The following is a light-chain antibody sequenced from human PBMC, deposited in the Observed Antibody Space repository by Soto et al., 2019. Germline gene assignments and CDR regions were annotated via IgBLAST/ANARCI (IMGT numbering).Light chain of an antibody. J-gene: IGLJ1*01. V-gene: IGLV2-14*01. CDR3: SSYTATGTLGV. CDR1: SSDVGAYNL. Sequence: QSALTQPASVSGSPGQSITISCTGTSSDVGAYNLVSWYQQYPGKAPKLMVYEVTNRPSGVSNRFSGSKSGNAASLTISGLQAEDEADYYCSSYTATGTLGVFGTGTKVTV. CDR2: EVT.